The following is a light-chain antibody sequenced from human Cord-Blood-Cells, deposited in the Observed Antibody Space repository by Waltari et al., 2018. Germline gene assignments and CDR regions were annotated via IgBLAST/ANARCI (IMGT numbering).Light chain of an antibody. Sequence: EIVLTQSPATLSLSPGERATLSCRASQSVRSYLAWYQQKAGQAPTRLIYDASNWATAVPSRLSGSGSVTDVTLTIGRLEPEDLAVYYCEQRGSWAITFGQWTRLGIK. J-gene: IGKJ5*01. V-gene: IGKV3-11*01. CDR3: EQRGSWAIT. CDR1: QSVRSY. CDR2: DAS.